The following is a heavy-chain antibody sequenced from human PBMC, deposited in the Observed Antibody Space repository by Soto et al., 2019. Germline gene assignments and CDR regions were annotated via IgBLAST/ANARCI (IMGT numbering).Heavy chain of an antibody. Sequence: GESLKISCQGSGYRFTSYWIAWVRQKPGKGLEWMGTIYAADSESKYSPSFQGQVSFSADKSNDTAHLQWSSLKASDTATYFCAGFVSYYHFLNGYHGYLDYWGQGTPVTVSS. CDR1: GYRFTSYW. V-gene: IGHV5-51*01. D-gene: IGHD3-3*01. CDR2: IYAADSES. J-gene: IGHJ4*02. CDR3: AGFVSYYHFLNGYHGYLDY.